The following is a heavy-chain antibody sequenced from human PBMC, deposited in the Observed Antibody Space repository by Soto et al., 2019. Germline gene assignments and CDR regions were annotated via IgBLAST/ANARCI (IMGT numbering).Heavy chain of an antibody. Sequence: SETPSLTFTVSGHHIRRYYWIWIRQPPGKGLEWIGYIYYSGITNYNPSLKSRVTISVDTSKNQFSLKLSSVTAADTAVYYCARYKSNYYYGMDVWGQGTTVTVSS. V-gene: IGHV4-59*01. CDR2: IYYSGIT. J-gene: IGHJ6*02. CDR3: ARYKSNYYYGMDV. CDR1: GHHIRRYY. D-gene: IGHD1-20*01.